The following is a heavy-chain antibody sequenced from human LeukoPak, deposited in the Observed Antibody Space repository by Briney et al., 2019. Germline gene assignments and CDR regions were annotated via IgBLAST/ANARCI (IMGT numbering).Heavy chain of an antibody. V-gene: IGHV3-30*02. Sequence: GGSLRLSCAASGFTFSSYGMHWVRQAPGKGLEWVAFIRYDGSNKYYADSVKGRFTISRDNSKNTLYLQMNSLRAEDTAVYYCAKTGGRGTVSSYYFDYWGQGTLVTVSS. D-gene: IGHD3-16*01. CDR2: IRYDGSNK. CDR1: GFTFSSYG. CDR3: AKTGGRGTVSSYYFDY. J-gene: IGHJ4*02.